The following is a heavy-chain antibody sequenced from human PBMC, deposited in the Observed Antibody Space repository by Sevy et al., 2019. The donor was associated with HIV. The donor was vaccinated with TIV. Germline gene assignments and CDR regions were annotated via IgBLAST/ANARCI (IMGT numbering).Heavy chain of an antibody. Sequence: ASVKVSCKASGGTFSSYAISWVRQAPGQGLEWMGGIIPIFGTANYAQMFQGRVTITADKSTSTAYMELSSLRSEDTAVYYCARERSDAFDIWGQGTMVTVSS. J-gene: IGHJ3*02. D-gene: IGHD3-16*01. V-gene: IGHV1-69*06. CDR3: ARERSDAFDI. CDR1: GGTFSSYA. CDR2: IIPIFGTA.